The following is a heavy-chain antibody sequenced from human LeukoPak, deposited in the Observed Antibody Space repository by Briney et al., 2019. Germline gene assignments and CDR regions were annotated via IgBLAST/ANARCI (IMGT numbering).Heavy chain of an antibody. Sequence: PSETLSLTCAVSGGSISSGGYSRSWIRQPPGKGLEWIGYIYHSGSTYYNPSLKSRVTISVDRSKNQFSLKLSSVTAADTAVYYCARGLGGIADFWSGYSDKYFDYWGQGTLVTVSS. J-gene: IGHJ4*02. V-gene: IGHV4-30-2*01. D-gene: IGHD3-3*01. CDR3: ARGLGGIADFWSGYSDKYFDY. CDR1: GGSISSGGYS. CDR2: IYHSGST.